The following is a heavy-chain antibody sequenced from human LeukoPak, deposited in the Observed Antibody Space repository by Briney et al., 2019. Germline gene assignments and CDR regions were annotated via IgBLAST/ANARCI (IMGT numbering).Heavy chain of an antibody. J-gene: IGHJ6*03. CDR3: AKDQTPVLLWFGESDYYYYMDV. CDR2: ISGSGGST. D-gene: IGHD3-10*01. Sequence: GGSLRLSCAASGFTFSSYAMSWVRQAPGKGLEWVSAISGSGGSTYYADSVKGRFTISRDNSKNTLYLQMNSLRAEDTAVYYCAKDQTPVLLWFGESDYYYYMDVWGKGTTVTVSS. CDR1: GFTFSSYA. V-gene: IGHV3-23*01.